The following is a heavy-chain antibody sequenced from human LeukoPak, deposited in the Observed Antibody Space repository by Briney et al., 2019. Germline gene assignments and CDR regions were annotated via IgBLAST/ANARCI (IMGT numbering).Heavy chain of an antibody. D-gene: IGHD1-14*01. CDR1: GGSISNYY. CDR2: VYNNGTT. V-gene: IGHV4-59*08. Sequence: SETLSLTCTVSGGSISNYYCSWRRQPPGKGLEWIGYVYNNGTTNYNPSLKSRVTISVDTSKNQFSLKLTSVTAADTAVYYCARPGGPAPYFDYWGQGTLVTVSS. J-gene: IGHJ4*02. CDR3: ARPGGPAPYFDY.